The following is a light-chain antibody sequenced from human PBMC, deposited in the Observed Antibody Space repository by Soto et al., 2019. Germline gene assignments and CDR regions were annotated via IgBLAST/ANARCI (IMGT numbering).Light chain of an antibody. Sequence: EIVLTQSPGTLSLSPWERAALSCRASQSVSSSFLAWYQQKPGQAPRLLIYGASTRGTGIPDRFSGSGSGTDFTLTISRLEPEDFAVYSCQQYGSSPPTFGQGTKVDIK. CDR1: QSVSSSF. J-gene: IGKJ1*01. CDR2: GAS. CDR3: QQYGSSPPT. V-gene: IGKV3-20*01.